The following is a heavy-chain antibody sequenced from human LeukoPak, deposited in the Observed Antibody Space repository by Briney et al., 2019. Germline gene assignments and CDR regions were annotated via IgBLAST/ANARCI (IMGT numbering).Heavy chain of an antibody. D-gene: IGHD3-9*01. Sequence: GGSLRLSCAASGFTFSSYSMNWVRQAPGKGLEWVSSISSSSSYIYYADSVKGRFTISRDNAKNSLYLQMNGLRAEDTAVYYCASDGGDTYYDILTGYWGGYYYYYYGMDVWGKGTTVTVSS. CDR3: ASDGGDTYYDILTGYWGGYYYYYYGMDV. CDR2: ISSSSSYI. J-gene: IGHJ6*04. V-gene: IGHV3-21*01. CDR1: GFTFSSYS.